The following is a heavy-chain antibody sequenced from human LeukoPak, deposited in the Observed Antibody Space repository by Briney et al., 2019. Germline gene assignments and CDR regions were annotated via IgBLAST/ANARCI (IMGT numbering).Heavy chain of an antibody. J-gene: IGHJ4*02. Sequence: GWSLRLSCAASGFTFSSYEMNWVRQAPGKGLEGVSYINSSGRTRYYADSVKCRFTSSRDNAKNSLYLQMNSLRAEDTAVYYSARDRSGFSGYDFFDYWGQGTLVTVSS. D-gene: IGHD5-12*01. CDR3: ARDRSGFSGYDFFDY. CDR1: GFTFSSYE. V-gene: IGHV3-48*03. CDR2: INSSGRTR.